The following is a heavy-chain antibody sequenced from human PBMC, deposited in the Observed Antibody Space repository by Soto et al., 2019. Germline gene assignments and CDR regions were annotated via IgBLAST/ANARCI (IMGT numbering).Heavy chain of an antibody. D-gene: IGHD6-6*01. CDR3: ARDRYSSSSKYFQH. Sequence: QVQLVESGGGVVQPGRSLRLSCAASGFTFSSYAMQWVRQAPGKGLEWVAVISYDGSNKYYADSVKGRFTISRDNSKNTLYLQMNSLRAEDTAVYYCARDRYSSSSKYFQHWGQGTLVTVSS. V-gene: IGHV3-30-3*01. CDR1: GFTFSSYA. CDR2: ISYDGSNK. J-gene: IGHJ1*01.